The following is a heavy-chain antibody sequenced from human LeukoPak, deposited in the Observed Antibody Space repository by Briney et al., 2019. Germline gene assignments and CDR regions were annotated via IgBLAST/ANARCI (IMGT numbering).Heavy chain of an antibody. CDR2: IYYSGST. CDR3: ARGSSGWYSHLGY. J-gene: IGHJ4*02. CDR1: GGSISSSSYY. Sequence: SETLSLTCTVSGGSISSSSYYWGWIRQPPGKGLEWIGSIYYSGSTYYNPSLKSRVTISLDTSKNQFSLKLSSVTAADTAVYYCARGSSGWYSHLGYWGQGTLVTVSS. D-gene: IGHD6-19*01. V-gene: IGHV4-39*07.